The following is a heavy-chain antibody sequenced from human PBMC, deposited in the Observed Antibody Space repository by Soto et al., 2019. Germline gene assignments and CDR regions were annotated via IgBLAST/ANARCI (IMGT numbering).Heavy chain of an antibody. CDR3: AKDLSKMGAFDY. Sequence: GGSLRLSCAASGFTFSSYGMHWVRQAPGKGLEWVAVISYDGSNKYYADSVKGRFTISRDNSKNTLYLQMNSLRAEDTAVYYCAKDLSKMGAFDYWGQGTLVTVSS. V-gene: IGHV3-30*18. D-gene: IGHD1-26*01. CDR2: ISYDGSNK. J-gene: IGHJ4*02. CDR1: GFTFSSYG.